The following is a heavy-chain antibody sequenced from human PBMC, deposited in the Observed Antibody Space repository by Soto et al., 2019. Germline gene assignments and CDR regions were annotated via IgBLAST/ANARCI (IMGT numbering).Heavy chain of an antibody. CDR1: GFTFSTSW. Sequence: ESGGGLVQPGGSLRLSCAASGFTFSTSWMSWVRQAPGKGLEWVANIRQDGSEKYYADSVKGRFTISRDNTKNSLYLQMNSLRAEDTAVYFCARDLVVVVEYYFDYWGQGTLVTVSS. D-gene: IGHD2-15*01. V-gene: IGHV3-7*01. J-gene: IGHJ4*02. CDR2: IRQDGSEK. CDR3: ARDLVVVVEYYFDY.